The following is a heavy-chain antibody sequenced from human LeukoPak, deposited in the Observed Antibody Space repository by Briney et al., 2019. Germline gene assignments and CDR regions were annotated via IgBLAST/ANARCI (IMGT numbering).Heavy chain of an antibody. Sequence: ASVKVSCKASGYRFTSYEIKWVGQATGQGVEWMGWVNPNSGNTGYAQKFQVTVSMTRTTSIITAYMELSSLRSEDTALYYCARNRDVYRSLPDYWGQGTLVTVSS. V-gene: IGHV1-8*01. D-gene: IGHD5-24*01. CDR2: VNPNSGNT. J-gene: IGHJ4*02. CDR3: ARNRDVYRSLPDY. CDR1: GYRFTSYE.